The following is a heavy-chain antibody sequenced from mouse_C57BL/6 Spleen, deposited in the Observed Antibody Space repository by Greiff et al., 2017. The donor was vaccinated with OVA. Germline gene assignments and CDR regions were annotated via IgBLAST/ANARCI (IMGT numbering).Heavy chain of an antibody. D-gene: IGHD1-1*01. CDR3: ASGRDSSNWYFDV. J-gene: IGHJ1*03. CDR1: GYSITSGYY. CDR2: ISYDGSN. Sequence: DVQLQESGPGLVKPSQSLSLTCSVTGYSITSGYYWNWIRQFPGNKLEWMGYISYDGSNNYNPSLKNRISITRDTSKNQFFLKLNSVTTEDTATYYCASGRDSSNWYFDVWGTGTTVTVSS. V-gene: IGHV3-6*01.